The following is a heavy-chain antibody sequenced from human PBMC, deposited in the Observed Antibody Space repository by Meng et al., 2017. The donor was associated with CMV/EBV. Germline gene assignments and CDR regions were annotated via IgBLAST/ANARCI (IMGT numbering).Heavy chain of an antibody. J-gene: IGHJ4*02. CDR2: INPNSGGT. V-gene: IGHV1-2*02. Sequence: ASVKVSCKASGYTFTGYYMHWVRQAPGQGLEWMGWINPNSGGTNYAQKFQGRVTMTRDTSISTTYMELSRLRSDDTAVYYCARDYQLERRSDDYWGQGTLVTVSS. CDR3: ARDYQLERRSDDY. D-gene: IGHD1-1*01. CDR1: GYTFTGYY.